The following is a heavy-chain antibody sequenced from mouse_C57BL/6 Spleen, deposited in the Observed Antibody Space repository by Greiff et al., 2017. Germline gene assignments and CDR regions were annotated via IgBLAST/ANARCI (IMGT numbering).Heavy chain of an antibody. J-gene: IGHJ4*01. D-gene: IGHD1-1*01. CDR3: ARFYYGSTYYAMDY. V-gene: IGHV1-64*01. CDR1: GYTFTSYW. CDR2: IHPNSGST. Sequence: VQLQQPEAELVKPGASVKLSCKASGYTFTSYWMHWVKQRPGQGLEWIGMIHPNSGSTNYNEKFKSKATLTVDKSSSTAYMQLSSLTSEDSAVYYCARFYYGSTYYAMDYWGQGTSVTVSS.